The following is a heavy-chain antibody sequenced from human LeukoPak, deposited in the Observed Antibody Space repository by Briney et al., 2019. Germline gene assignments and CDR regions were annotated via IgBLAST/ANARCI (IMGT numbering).Heavy chain of an antibody. V-gene: IGHV3-7*01. D-gene: IGHD4-17*01. CDR3: ASTYGDRYYFDY. Sequence: GGSLRLSCAASGFTFSSFWMSWVRQAPGKGLEWVANIKQDGSEKYYVDSVKGRFTISRDNAKNSLYLQMNSLRAEDTAVYYCASTYGDRYYFDYWGQGTLVTVSS. J-gene: IGHJ4*02. CDR2: IKQDGSEK. CDR1: GFTFSSFW.